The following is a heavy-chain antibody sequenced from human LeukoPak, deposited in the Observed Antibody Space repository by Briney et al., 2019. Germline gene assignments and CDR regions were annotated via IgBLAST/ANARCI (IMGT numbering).Heavy chain of an antibody. D-gene: IGHD6-13*01. Sequence: SVKVSCKASGYTFTSYYMHWVRQAPGQGLEWMGGIIPIFGTANYAQKFQGRVTITADKSTSTAYMELSSLRSEDTAVYYCARDRVLSGIAAAGTFDYWGQGTLVTVSS. J-gene: IGHJ4*02. CDR1: GYTFTSYY. CDR3: ARDRVLSGIAAAGTFDY. V-gene: IGHV1-69*06. CDR2: IIPIFGTA.